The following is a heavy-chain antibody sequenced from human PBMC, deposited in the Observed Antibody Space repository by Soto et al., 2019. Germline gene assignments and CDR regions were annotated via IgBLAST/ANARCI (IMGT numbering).Heavy chain of an antibody. J-gene: IGHJ4*02. CDR3: ARGTRSVAVVAATCFDY. CDR2: IIPIFGTA. Sequence: ASVKVSCKASGGTFSSYAISWVRQAPGQGLEWMGGIIPIFGTANYAQKFQGRVTITADESTSTAYMGLSSLRSEDTAVYYCARGTRSVAVVAATCFDYWGQGTLVTVSS. CDR1: GGTFSSYA. D-gene: IGHD2-15*01. V-gene: IGHV1-69*13.